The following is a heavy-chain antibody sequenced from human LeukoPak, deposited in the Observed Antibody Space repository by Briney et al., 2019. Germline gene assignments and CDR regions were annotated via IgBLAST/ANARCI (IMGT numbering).Heavy chain of an antibody. CDR3: ARVGLSGSYSTIRVLSSVGGQIDY. D-gene: IGHD1-26*01. CDR2: IYYGGST. V-gene: IGHV4-39*07. Sequence: SETLSLTCTVSGGSISSSSYYWGWIRQPPGKGLEWIGSIYYGGSTYYNPSLKSRVTISVDTSKNQFSLKLSSVTAADTAVYYCARVGLSGSYSTIRVLSSVGGQIDYWGQGTLVTVSS. CDR1: GGSISSSSYY. J-gene: IGHJ4*02.